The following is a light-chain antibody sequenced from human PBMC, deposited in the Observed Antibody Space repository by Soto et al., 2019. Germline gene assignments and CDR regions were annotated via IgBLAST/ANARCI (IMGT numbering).Light chain of an antibody. CDR1: TGAVTSGHY. CDR3: LLSYSGAFVV. J-gene: IGLJ2*01. V-gene: IGLV7-46*01. Sequence: QAVVTQEPSLTVSPGGTVTLTCGSSTGAVTSGHYPYWFQQKPGQAPRTLIYDTSTKRSWTPARFSGSLLGGKAALTLSGAQPEDEADYYCLLSYSGAFVVFGGGTKLTVL. CDR2: DTS.